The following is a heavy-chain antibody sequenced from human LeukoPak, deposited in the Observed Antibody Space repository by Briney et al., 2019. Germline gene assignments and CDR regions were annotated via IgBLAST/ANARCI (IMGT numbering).Heavy chain of an antibody. J-gene: IGHJ6*03. CDR1: GGTFSSYA. CDR2: IIPIFGTA. CDR3: ARGRGYCSSTSCYRGDYYYYMDV. V-gene: IGHV1-69*01. Sequence: SVKVSCKASGGTFSSYAISWVRQAPGQGLEWVGGIIPIFGTANYAQKFQGRVTITADEYTSTAYMELSSLRSEDTAVYYCARGRGYCSSTSCYRGDYYYYMDVWGKGTTVTVSS. D-gene: IGHD2-2*02.